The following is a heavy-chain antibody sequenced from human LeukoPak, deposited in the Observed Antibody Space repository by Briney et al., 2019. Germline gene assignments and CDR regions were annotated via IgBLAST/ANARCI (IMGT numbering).Heavy chain of an antibody. CDR3: AHVAVTTWGRGHFDY. V-gene: IGHV2-5*01. D-gene: IGHD4-17*01. Sequence: SGPTLVNPTQTLTLTCNFSGFSLSTSGVGVGWIRQPPGKALEWLALIYWNDDKRYSPSLKSRLTITKDTSKNQVVLTMTNMGPVDTATYYCAHVAVTTWGRGHFDYWGQGTLVTVSS. CDR1: GFSLSTSGVG. J-gene: IGHJ4*02. CDR2: IYWNDDK.